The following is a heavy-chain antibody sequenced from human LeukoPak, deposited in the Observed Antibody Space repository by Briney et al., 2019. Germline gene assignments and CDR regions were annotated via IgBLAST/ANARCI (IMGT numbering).Heavy chain of an antibody. J-gene: IGHJ4*02. V-gene: IGHV4-4*07. CDR1: GGSISSYY. Sequence: SETLSLTCTVSGGSISSYYWSWIRQPAGKGLEWIGRIYTSGSTNYNPSLKSRFTILVVTSKNRFSLELSSVTAADTAVYYCARGGRGIAYDYGGQGTLVTVSS. CDR3: ARGGRGIAYDY. D-gene: IGHD3-16*01. CDR2: IYTSGST.